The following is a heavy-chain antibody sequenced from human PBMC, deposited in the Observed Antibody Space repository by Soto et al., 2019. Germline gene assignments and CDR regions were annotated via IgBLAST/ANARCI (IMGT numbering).Heavy chain of an antibody. CDR1: GFTFSSYS. J-gene: IGHJ3*02. CDR2: ISSSSSYI. Sequence: GGSLRLSCAASGFTFSSYSMDWVRQAPGKGLEWVSSISSSSSYIYYADSVKGRFTISRDNAKNSLYLQMNSLRAEDTAVYYCARVMSSSSWYSPGAFDIWGQGTMVTVSS. CDR3: ARVMSSSSWYSPGAFDI. D-gene: IGHD6-13*01. V-gene: IGHV3-21*01.